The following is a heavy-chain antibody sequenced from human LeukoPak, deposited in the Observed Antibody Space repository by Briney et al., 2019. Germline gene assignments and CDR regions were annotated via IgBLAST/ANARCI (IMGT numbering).Heavy chain of an antibody. CDR1: GFTFSNYA. CDR2: ISGSGVNI. CDR3: AKGCADDCTYFDN. J-gene: IGHJ4*02. V-gene: IGHV3-23*01. Sequence: PGGSLRLSCAASGFTFSNYAMSCVRQAPGKGLEWVSLISGSGVNIYYADTVKGRFAISRDNSKDTLYLQMDRLRAEDTAVYYCAKGCADDCTYFDNWGRGTLVTVFS. D-gene: IGHD2-21*02.